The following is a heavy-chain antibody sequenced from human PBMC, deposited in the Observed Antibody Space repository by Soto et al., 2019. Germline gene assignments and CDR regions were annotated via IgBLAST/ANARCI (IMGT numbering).Heavy chain of an antibody. D-gene: IGHD3-10*01. CDR1: VWIVSINSSS. V-gene: IGHV6-1*01. J-gene: IGHJ4*02. Sequence: SWTXSLTGAICVWIVSINSSSWTWIRQSPSRGLEWLGRTYYRSEWYNDYAVSVKSRIRINPDTSKNQFSLQLDSVTPDDTALYSCQRFISGGRGLEYSGQGTLVTVSS. CDR3: QRFISGGRGLEY. CDR2: TYYRSEWYN.